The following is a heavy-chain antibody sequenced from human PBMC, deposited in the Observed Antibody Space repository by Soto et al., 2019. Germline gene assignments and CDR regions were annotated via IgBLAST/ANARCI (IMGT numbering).Heavy chain of an antibody. D-gene: IGHD3-10*01. V-gene: IGHV1-2*04. CDR2: INPNTGGA. CDR1: GYTFTGYY. CDR3: ASGSGQYYFDY. J-gene: IGHJ4*02. Sequence: GASVKVSCKASGYTFTGYYIHWVRQAPGQGLEWMGWINPNTGGAYYAQKVQGWVTMTRNTSISTAYMELSRLRSDDRAVYYCASGSGQYYFDYWGQGTRVTVSS.